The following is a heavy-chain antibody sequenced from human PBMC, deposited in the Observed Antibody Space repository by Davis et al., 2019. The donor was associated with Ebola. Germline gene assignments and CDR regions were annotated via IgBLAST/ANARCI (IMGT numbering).Heavy chain of an antibody. CDR3: AKDMLFHNLFDY. CDR2: IYYSGST. V-gene: IGHV4-61*01. J-gene: IGHJ4*02. Sequence: MPSETLSLTCTVSGGSVSSGYYYWSWVRQPPGKGLEWIGYIYYSGSTKNNPSLKSRVTISVDTSKNHFSLKLSSVTTADTAVYYCAKDMLFHNLFDYWGQGTLVTVSS. CDR1: GGSVSSGYYY. D-gene: IGHD1-1*01.